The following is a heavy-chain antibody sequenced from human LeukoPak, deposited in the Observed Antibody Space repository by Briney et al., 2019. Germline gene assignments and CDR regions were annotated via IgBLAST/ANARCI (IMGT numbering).Heavy chain of an antibody. Sequence: GGSLRLSCAASGFTFSSYAMSWVRQAPGQGLEWVSAISGSGGSTYYAESVKGRFTISRDNSKNTLYLQMNSLRAEDTAVYYCAKDDHGGSGWRDYFDYWGQGTLVTVSS. J-gene: IGHJ4*02. CDR2: ISGSGGST. CDR1: GFTFSSYA. CDR3: AKDDHGGSGWRDYFDY. D-gene: IGHD6-19*01. V-gene: IGHV3-23*01.